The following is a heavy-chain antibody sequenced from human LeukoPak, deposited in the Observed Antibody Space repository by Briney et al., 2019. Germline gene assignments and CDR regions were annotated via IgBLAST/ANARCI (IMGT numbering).Heavy chain of an antibody. CDR3: ASAVRGSSVDY. Sequence: GASVKVSCKASGGTFSSYAISWVRQAPGQGLEWMGGIIPIFGTANYAQKFQGRVTITADESTSTAYMELNSLRAEDTAVYYCASAVRGSSVDYWGQGTLVTVSS. V-gene: IGHV1-69*13. J-gene: IGHJ4*02. CDR2: IIPIFGTA. CDR1: GGTFSSYA.